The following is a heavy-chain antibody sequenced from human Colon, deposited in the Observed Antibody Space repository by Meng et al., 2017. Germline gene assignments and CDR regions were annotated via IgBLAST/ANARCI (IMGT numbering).Heavy chain of an antibody. V-gene: IGHV4-34*01. D-gene: IGHD6-19*01. CDR1: GWSFSGYY. Sequence: QEHVQHWRAVLFTPASTLSLTCGVYGWSFSGYYWGWIRQPPGKGLEWIGEINHSGSTNYNPSLKSRVTISVDTSKNQFSLKLSSVTAADTAVYYCARERLSSGWYGGRWFDPWGQGTLVTVSS. J-gene: IGHJ5*02. CDR2: INHSGST. CDR3: ARERLSSGWYGGRWFDP.